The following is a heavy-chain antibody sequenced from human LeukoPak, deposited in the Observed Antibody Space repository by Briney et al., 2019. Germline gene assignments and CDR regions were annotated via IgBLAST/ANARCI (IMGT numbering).Heavy chain of an antibody. CDR3: ARRGESASYGDYRFDY. CDR2: ILSDGSKT. J-gene: IGHJ4*02. CDR1: GFTFSSDA. V-gene: IGHV3-33*08. D-gene: IGHD4-17*01. Sequence: TGRSLRLSCAASGFTFSSDAMHWVRQAPGKGLEWVAIILSDGSKTYYPDSVKGRFTISRDNSKNTLFLQMNSLRAEDTAVYYCARRGESASYGDYRFDYWGQGTLVTVSS.